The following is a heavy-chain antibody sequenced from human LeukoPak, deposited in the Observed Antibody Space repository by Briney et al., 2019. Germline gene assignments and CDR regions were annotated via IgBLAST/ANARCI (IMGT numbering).Heavy chain of an antibody. V-gene: IGHV3-23*01. J-gene: IGHJ3*02. CDR2: ISGSGGST. CDR3: AKYGAAVGRDDAFDI. Sequence: PGGSLRLSCAASGFTLSTYAMSWVRLAPGKGLEWVSAISGSGGSTYYADSVKGRFTISRDNSKNTLYLQMNSLRAEDTAVYYCAKYGAAVGRDDAFDIWGQGTMVTVSS. D-gene: IGHD6-13*01. CDR1: GFTLSTYA.